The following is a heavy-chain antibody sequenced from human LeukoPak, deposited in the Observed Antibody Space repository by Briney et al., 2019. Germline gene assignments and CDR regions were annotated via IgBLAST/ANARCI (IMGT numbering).Heavy chain of an antibody. V-gene: IGHV1-2*02. J-gene: IGHJ4*02. Sequence: GASVKVSCKASGYTFTGYYIHWVRQAPGQGLEWMGWINPNSDGTNYAQKFQGRVTMTRDTSISTAYMELSRLRSDDTAVYYCARANYYDSSGSDYWGQGTLVTVPS. CDR2: INPNSDGT. CDR3: ARANYYDSSGSDY. CDR1: GYTFTGYY. D-gene: IGHD3-22*01.